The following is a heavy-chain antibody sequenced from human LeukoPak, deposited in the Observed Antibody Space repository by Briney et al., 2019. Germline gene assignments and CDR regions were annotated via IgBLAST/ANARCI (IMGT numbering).Heavy chain of an antibody. Sequence: PGGSLRLSCAASGFTFSSYWMHWVRQAPGKGLVWVSRINSDGSSTSYADSVKGRFTISRDNAKNTLYLQMNSLRAEDTAVYYCAGVSGERYFQHWGQGTLVTVSS. D-gene: IGHD4-17*01. CDR2: INSDGSST. CDR1: GFTFSSYW. J-gene: IGHJ1*01. V-gene: IGHV3-74*01. CDR3: AGVSGERYFQH.